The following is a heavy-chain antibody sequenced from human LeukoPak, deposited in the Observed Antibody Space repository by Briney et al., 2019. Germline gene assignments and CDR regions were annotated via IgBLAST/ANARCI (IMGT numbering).Heavy chain of an antibody. J-gene: IGHJ4*02. V-gene: IGHV3-21*01. CDR3: ARDVTYSGSYSPAGY. D-gene: IGHD1-26*01. CDR1: GFTFSSYW. CDR2: ISSSSSYI. Sequence: GGSLRLSCAASGFTFSSYWMSWVRQAPGKGLEWVSSISSSSSYIYYADSVKGRFTISRDNAKNSLYLQMNSLRAEDTAVYYCARDVTYSGSYSPAGYWGQGTLVTVSS.